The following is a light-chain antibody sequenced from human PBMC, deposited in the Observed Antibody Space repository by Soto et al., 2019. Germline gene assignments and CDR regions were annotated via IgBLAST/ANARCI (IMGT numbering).Light chain of an antibody. CDR2: GAS. J-gene: IGKJ4*01. CDR3: QQYNNWPPLT. V-gene: IGKV3-15*01. CDR1: QSVNNN. Sequence: IQLSRSPRALSESLLERATLCCKPSQSVNNNLAWYQQKPGQAPRLLIYGASTRATGIPARFRGSGSGTEFTLTITSLQSEDFAVYYCQQYNNWPPLTFGQGTKVDIK.